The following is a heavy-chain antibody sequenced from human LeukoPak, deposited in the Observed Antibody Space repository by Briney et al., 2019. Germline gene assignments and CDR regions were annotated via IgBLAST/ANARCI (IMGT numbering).Heavy chain of an antibody. CDR1: GFTFSSYA. CDR2: ISGSGGST. V-gene: IGHV3-23*01. D-gene: IGHD3-10*01. Sequence: GGSLRLSCAASGFTFSSYAMHWVRQAPGKGLEWVSAISGSGGSTYYADSVKGRFTISRDNSKNTLYLQMNSLRAEDTAVYYCAKGVRGVIITHFDYWGQGTLVTVSS. CDR3: AKGVRGVIITHFDY. J-gene: IGHJ4*02.